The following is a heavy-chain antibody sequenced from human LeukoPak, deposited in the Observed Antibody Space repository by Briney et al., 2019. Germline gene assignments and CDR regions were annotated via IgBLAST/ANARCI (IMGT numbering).Heavy chain of an antibody. CDR1: GFMFSNYW. Sequence: GGSLRLSCAASGFMFSNYWMSWVRQAPGKGLEWVANIKQDGSESRYVDSVKGRFTISRGNAKNSLYLQMNSLRGEDTAVYYCARGGYYGSGNDFRFDPWGQGTLVTVSS. V-gene: IGHV3-7*01. CDR2: IKQDGSES. CDR3: ARGGYYGSGNDFRFDP. D-gene: IGHD3-10*01. J-gene: IGHJ5*02.